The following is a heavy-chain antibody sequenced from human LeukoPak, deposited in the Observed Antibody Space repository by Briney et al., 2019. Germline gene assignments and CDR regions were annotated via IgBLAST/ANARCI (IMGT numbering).Heavy chain of an antibody. Sequence: PGGSLRLSCAASGFSFSSHGMSWVRQAPGKGLEWVSGIIGGAGGTYYADFVKGRFTISRDNSKNTLYLQMNSLRAEDTAVYYCTHGSMYQLDYWGQGTLVTVSS. CDR1: GFSFSSHG. CDR3: THGSMYQLDY. CDR2: IIGGAGGT. J-gene: IGHJ4*02. V-gene: IGHV3-23*01. D-gene: IGHD2-2*01.